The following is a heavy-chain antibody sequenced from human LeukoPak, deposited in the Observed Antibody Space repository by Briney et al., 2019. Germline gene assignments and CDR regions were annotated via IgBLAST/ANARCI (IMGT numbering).Heavy chain of an antibody. V-gene: IGHV3-23*01. Sequence: GGSLRLSCAASGFTFSSYAMSWVRQAPGKGLEWVSSISGSGAGTKYADSVKGRFNISRDNPKNTLYLQMNSLRAEDTAVYHRANSNWFDPWGQGTLVTVSS. CDR2: ISGSGAGT. J-gene: IGHJ5*02. CDR1: GFTFSSYA. CDR3: ANSNWFDP.